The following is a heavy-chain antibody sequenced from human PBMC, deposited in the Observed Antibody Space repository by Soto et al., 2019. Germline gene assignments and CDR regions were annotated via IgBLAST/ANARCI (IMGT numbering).Heavy chain of an antibody. CDR3: ARGSHDIAARLYYYYGMDV. Sequence: SQTLSLTCAISGDSVSSNSAAWNWIRQSPSRGLEWLGRTYYRSKWYNDYAVSVKSRITINPDTSKNQFSLQLNSVTPEDTAVYYCARGSHDIAARLYYYYGMDVWGQGTTVTVSS. D-gene: IGHD6-6*01. J-gene: IGHJ6*02. CDR2: TYYRSKWYN. V-gene: IGHV6-1*01. CDR1: GDSVSSNSAA.